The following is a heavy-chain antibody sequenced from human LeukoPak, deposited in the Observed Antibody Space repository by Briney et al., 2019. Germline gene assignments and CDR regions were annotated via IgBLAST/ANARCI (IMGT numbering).Heavy chain of an antibody. Sequence: PSETLSLTXTVSGGSISSYYWSWIRQPPGKGLEWIGYIYYSGSTNYNPSLKSRVTISVDTSKNQFSLKLSSVTAADTAVYYCARDRWVGMDVWGKGTTVTVSS. D-gene: IGHD6-13*01. CDR2: IYYSGST. CDR3: ARDRWVGMDV. V-gene: IGHV4-59*01. J-gene: IGHJ6*04. CDR1: GGSISSYY.